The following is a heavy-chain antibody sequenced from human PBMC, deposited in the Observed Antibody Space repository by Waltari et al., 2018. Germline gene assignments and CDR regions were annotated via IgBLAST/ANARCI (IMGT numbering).Heavy chain of an antibody. V-gene: IGHV4-59*01. CDR1: GGSLSSYY. CDR2: VYYSGST. Sequence: QLQLQESGPGLVKPSETLSLTCTVSGGSLSSYYWSWIRQPPGKGLEWIGYVYYSGSTNYNPSLKSRVTISVDTSKNQFSLKLSSVTAADTAVYYCARSSWYGYFDYWGQGTLVTVSS. J-gene: IGHJ4*02. CDR3: ARSSWYGYFDY. D-gene: IGHD6-13*01.